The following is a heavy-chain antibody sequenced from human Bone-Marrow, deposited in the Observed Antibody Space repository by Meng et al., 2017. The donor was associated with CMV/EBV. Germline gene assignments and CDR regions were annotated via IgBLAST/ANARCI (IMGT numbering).Heavy chain of an antibody. J-gene: IGHJ4*02. CDR1: GGSISSSSYY. CDR3: ARDGGYYYFDY. D-gene: IGHD2-15*01. CDR2: IYYSGST. Sequence: SETLSLTCTVSGGSISSSSYYWSWIRQPPGKGLEWIGYIYYSGSTNYNPSLKSRVTISVDTSKSQFSLNLSSVTAADTAVYYCARDGGYYYFDYWGQGALVTVSS. V-gene: IGHV4-61*01.